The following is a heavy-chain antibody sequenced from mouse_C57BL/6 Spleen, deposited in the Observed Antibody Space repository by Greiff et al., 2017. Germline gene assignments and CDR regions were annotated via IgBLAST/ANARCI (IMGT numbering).Heavy chain of an antibody. CDR3: ALITTVVAEENY. CDR2: IYPGDGDT. Sequence: QVQLQQSGPELVKPGASVKISCKASGYAFSSSWMNWVKQRPGKGLEWIGRIYPGDGDTNYNGKFKGKATLTADKSSSTAYMQLSSLTSEDSAVYFCALITTVVAEENYWGQGTTLTVSS. J-gene: IGHJ2*01. D-gene: IGHD1-1*01. CDR1: GYAFSSSW. V-gene: IGHV1-82*01.